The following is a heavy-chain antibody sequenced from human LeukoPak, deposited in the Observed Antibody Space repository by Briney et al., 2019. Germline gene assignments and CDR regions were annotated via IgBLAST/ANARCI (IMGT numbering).Heavy chain of an antibody. CDR1: GFTFSDYY. J-gene: IGHJ4*02. D-gene: IGHD5-12*01. V-gene: IGHV3-11*04. CDR3: ASPYSGYDLVFDY. Sequence: GGSLRLSCAASGFTFSDYYMSWIRQAPGKGLEWVSYISSGSTIYYADSVKGRFTISRDNAKNSLYLQMNSLRAEDTAVYYCASPYSGYDLVFDYWGQGTLVTVSS. CDR2: ISSGSTI.